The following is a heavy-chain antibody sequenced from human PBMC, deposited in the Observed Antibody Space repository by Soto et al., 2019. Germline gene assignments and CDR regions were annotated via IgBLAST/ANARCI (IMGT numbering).Heavy chain of an antibody. CDR3: ARGSDFGVVIGWFDP. D-gene: IGHD3-3*01. Sequence: ASVKVSCKASGYTFTNSAIHWVRQAPGQSLEWMGWINAGNGDTEYSQKFQGRVTMTRDTSTSTAYMELRSLRSDDTAVYYCARGSDFGVVIGWFDPWGQGTLVTVSS. V-gene: IGHV1-3*01. CDR2: INAGNGDT. J-gene: IGHJ5*02. CDR1: GYTFTNSA.